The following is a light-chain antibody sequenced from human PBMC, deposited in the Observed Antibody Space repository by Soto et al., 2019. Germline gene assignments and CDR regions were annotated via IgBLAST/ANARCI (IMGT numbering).Light chain of an antibody. CDR1: QTVSSW. Sequence: DLQMTQSPSTLSASVGDSVTITCRASQTVSSWVAWYQQKPGQAPKLLIYKSSSLESGVPSRFSGSGSGTEFTLTISGLQPEDFASYYCQQYNSYWTFGQGTKVEIK. CDR2: KSS. V-gene: IGKV1-5*03. CDR3: QQYNSYWT. J-gene: IGKJ1*01.